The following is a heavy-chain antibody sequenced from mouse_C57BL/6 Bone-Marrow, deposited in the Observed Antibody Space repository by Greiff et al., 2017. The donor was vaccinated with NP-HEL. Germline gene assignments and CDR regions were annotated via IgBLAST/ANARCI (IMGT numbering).Heavy chain of an antibody. D-gene: IGHD2-3*01. CDR1: GFTFSSYA. V-gene: IGHV5-4*01. CDR3: ARDWGWLLRYFDV. J-gene: IGHJ1*03. Sequence: EVKLVESGGGLVKPGGSLKLSCAASGFTFSSYAMSWVRQTPEKRLEWVATICDGGSYTYYQDNVKGRFTITRDNAKNNLYLQMSHLTSEDTAKYYCARDWGWLLRYFDVWGTGTTVTVSS. CDR2: ICDGGSYT.